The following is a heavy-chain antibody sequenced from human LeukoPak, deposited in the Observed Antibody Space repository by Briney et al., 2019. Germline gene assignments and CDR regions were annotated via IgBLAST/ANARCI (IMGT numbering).Heavy chain of an antibody. CDR2: ISSSGRTI. J-gene: IGHJ5*02. V-gene: IGHV3-11*04. CDR3: AQRSSWPDNWFDP. Sequence: GGSLRLSCAASGFTFSDYYMSWIRQAPGKGLEWVSYISSSGRTISHADSVKGRFTISRDNAKNSLYLQMNSLRAEDTAVYYCAQRSSWPDNWFDPWGQGTLVTVSS. CDR1: GFTFSDYY. D-gene: IGHD6-13*01.